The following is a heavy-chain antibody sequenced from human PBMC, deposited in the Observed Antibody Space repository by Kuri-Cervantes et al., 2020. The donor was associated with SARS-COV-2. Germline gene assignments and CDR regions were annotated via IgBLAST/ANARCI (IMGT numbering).Heavy chain of an antibody. CDR3: AKRTSTGEYSIPSGPLDY. V-gene: IGHV3-48*01. Sequence: GESLKISCAASGFTFSSYSMNWVRQVPGKGLEWVSYISSSSSTIYYADSVKGRFTISRDNAKNSLYLQMNSLRAEDTAVYYCAKRTSTGEYSIPSGPLDYWGQGTLVTVSS. D-gene: IGHD6-6*01. CDR2: ISSSSSTI. CDR1: GFTFSSYS. J-gene: IGHJ4*02.